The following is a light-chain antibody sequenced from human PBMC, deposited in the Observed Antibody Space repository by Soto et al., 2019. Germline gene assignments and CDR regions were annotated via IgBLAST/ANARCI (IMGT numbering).Light chain of an antibody. CDR2: GAS. CDR1: QGVSNY. V-gene: IGKV1-8*01. J-gene: IGKJ3*01. Sequence: AVRMTQSPSSFSASTGDRVTITCPASQGVSNYLAWYHQKPGKAPKLLIYGASTLQSGGPSTFSGSGSGTDFTLTGRRLQSEDFVTYYGQEYFTYPVTFGPGTKVNI. CDR3: QEYFTYPVT.